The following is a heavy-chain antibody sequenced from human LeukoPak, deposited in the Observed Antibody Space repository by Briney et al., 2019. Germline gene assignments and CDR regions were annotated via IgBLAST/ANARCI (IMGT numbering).Heavy chain of an antibody. D-gene: IGHD3-22*01. CDR3: VRDWGYDSSGYWQKYFDT. CDR2: INHDGSST. V-gene: IGHV3-74*01. CDR1: GFTFTTFW. Sequence: GGSLRLSCATSGFTFTTFWMHWVRQARGKGLVWVSRINHDGSSTNYADSVKGRFTISRDNAKNTVYLQMNSLRAEDTAVYYCVRDWGYDSSGYWQKYFDTWGQGTLVTVSS. J-gene: IGHJ4*02.